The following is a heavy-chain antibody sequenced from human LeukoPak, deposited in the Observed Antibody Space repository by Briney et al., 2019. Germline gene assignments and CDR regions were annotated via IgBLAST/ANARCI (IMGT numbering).Heavy chain of an antibody. CDR1: GGSISSSNYY. CDR3: ARTTGTSQYGSGYFDN. Sequence: SETLSLTCTVSGGSISSSNYYWGWIRQPPGKGLEWIGTIYYSGNTYYNPSLKSRVTISVDTSKNQFSLKLSSVTAADAAVYYCARTTGTSQYGSGYFDNWGQGTLVTVSS. CDR2: IYYSGNT. J-gene: IGHJ4*02. V-gene: IGHV4-39*01. D-gene: IGHD3-10*01.